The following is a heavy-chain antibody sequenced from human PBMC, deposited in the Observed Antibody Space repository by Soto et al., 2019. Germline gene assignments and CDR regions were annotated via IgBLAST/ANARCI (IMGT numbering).Heavy chain of an antibody. CDR2: IIPIFGTA. J-gene: IGHJ6*02. CDR3: ARDIVLVPAASYYYYGMDV. V-gene: IGHV1-69*13. D-gene: IGHD2-2*01. Sequence: ASVKVSCTDSAGTLSSYASSWVRQAPGQGLEWMGGIIPIFGTANYAQKFQGRVTITADESTSTAYMELGSLRSEDTAVYYCARDIVLVPAASYYYYGMDVWGQGTTVTVSS. CDR1: AGTLSSYA.